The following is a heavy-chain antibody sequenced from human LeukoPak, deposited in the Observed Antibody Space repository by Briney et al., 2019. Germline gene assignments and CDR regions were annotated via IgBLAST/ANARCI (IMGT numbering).Heavy chain of an antibody. CDR3: ARGSVGSSSPWFDP. Sequence: PSETLSLTCTVSGGSIGSYYWSWIRRPAGKGLEWIGRIYTSGSTNYNPSLKSRVTMSVDTSKNQFSLKLSSVTAADTAVYYCARGSVGSSSPWFDPWGQGTLVTVSS. CDR1: GGSIGSYY. D-gene: IGHD6-13*01. CDR2: IYTSGST. J-gene: IGHJ5*02. V-gene: IGHV4-4*07.